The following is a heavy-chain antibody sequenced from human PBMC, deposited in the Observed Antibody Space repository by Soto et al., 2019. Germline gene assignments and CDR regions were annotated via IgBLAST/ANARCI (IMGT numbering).Heavy chain of an antibody. D-gene: IGHD3-10*01. CDR1: GGSISSGGYY. J-gene: IGHJ3*02. CDR2: IYYSEST. V-gene: IGHV4-31*03. CDR3: ARTYYYGSGSYYNPDAFDI. Sequence: PSETLSLTCTVSGGSISSGGYYWSWIRQHPGKGLEWIGYIYYSESTYYNPSLKSRVTISVDTSKNQFSLKLSSVTAADTAVYYCARTYYYGSGSYYNPDAFDIWGQGTMVTVSS.